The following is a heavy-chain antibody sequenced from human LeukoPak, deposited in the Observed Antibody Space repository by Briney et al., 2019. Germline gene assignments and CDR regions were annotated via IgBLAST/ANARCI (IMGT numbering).Heavy chain of an antibody. CDR1: CTIITSYW. V-gene: IGHV5-51*01. CDR2: SCPGDSDT. CDR3: ARRVYSGTYYFDY. D-gene: IGHD1-26*01. Sequence: GAALEISWNGACTIITSYWHGLVRPLPGKGLGWVGISCPGDSDTRYSPSFQCQVTISADKSISTAYLQWSSLKASDTAMYYCARRVYSGTYYFDYWGQGTLVTVSS. J-gene: IGHJ4*02.